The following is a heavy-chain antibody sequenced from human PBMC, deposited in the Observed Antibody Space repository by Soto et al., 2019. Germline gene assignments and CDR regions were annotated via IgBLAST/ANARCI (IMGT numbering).Heavy chain of an antibody. CDR3: ARSSGSAYWFDP. V-gene: IGHV4-31*03. D-gene: IGHD6-6*01. J-gene: IGHJ5*02. Sequence: SETLSLTCTVSGGSISSGGYYWSWIRQHPGKGLEWIGYIYYSGSTYYNPSLKSRVTISVDTSTSTAYMELRSLRSDDTAVYYCARSSGSAYWFDPWGQGTLVTVSS. CDR2: IYYSGST. CDR1: GGSISSGGYY.